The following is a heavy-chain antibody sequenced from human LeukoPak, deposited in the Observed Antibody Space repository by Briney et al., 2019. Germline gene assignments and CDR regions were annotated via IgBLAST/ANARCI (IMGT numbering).Heavy chain of an antibody. V-gene: IGHV1-24*01. Sequence: ASVKVSCKVSGYTLTELSMHWVRQAPGKGLEWMGGFDPKDGETIYAQKFQGRVTMTEDTSTDTAYMELSSLRSEDTAVYYCATGLLVYYYYGMDVWGQGTTVTVSS. J-gene: IGHJ6*02. CDR3: ATGLLVYYYYGMDV. CDR1: GYTLTELS. CDR2: FDPKDGET.